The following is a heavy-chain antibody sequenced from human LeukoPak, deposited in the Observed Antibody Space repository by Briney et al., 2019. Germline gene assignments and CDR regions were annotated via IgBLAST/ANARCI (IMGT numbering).Heavy chain of an antibody. V-gene: IGHV4-34*01. CDR2: INHSGST. J-gene: IGHJ4*02. CDR1: GGSFSGYY. D-gene: IGHD3-10*01. Sequence: PSETLSLTCAVYGGSFSGYYWSWIRQPPGKGLEWIGEINHSGSTNYNPSLKSRVTISVDTSKNQFSLKLSSVTAADTAVYYCARGRGITMVRDLDYWGQGTPVTVSS. CDR3: ARGRGITMVRDLDY.